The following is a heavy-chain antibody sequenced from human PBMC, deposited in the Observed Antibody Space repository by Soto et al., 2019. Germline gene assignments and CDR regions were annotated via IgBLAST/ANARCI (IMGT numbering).Heavy chain of an antibody. J-gene: IGHJ6*02. Sequence: SETLSLTCTVSGGSISSGGYYWSWIRQHPGKGLEWIGYIYYSGSTYYNPSLKSRVTISVDTSKNQFSLKLSSVTAADTAVYYCARDPGYSGYDFSSPYYYYCGMDVWGQGTTVTVSS. CDR1: GGSISSGGYY. CDR3: ARDPGYSGYDFSSPYYYYCGMDV. D-gene: IGHD5-12*01. CDR2: IYYSGST. V-gene: IGHV4-31*03.